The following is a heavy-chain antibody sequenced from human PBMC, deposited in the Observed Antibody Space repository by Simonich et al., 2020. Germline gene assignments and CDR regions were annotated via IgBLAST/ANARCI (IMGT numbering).Heavy chain of an antibody. V-gene: IGHV3-7*01. CDR3: ARDGLGTAYYYYMDV. CDR1: GFTFSSYW. CDR2: IKQDGSEK. D-gene: IGHD7-27*01. J-gene: IGHJ6*03. Sequence: EVQLVESGGGLVQPGGSLRLSCAASGFTFSSYWMHWVRQVTGKGLEGVANIKQDGSEKYYVDSVKGRFTISRDNAKNSLYLQMTSLRAEDTAVYYCARDGLGTAYYYYMDVWGKGTTVTVSS.